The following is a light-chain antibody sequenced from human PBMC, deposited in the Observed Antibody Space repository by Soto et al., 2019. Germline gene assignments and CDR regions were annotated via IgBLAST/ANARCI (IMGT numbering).Light chain of an antibody. CDR1: SSDVGGYNY. J-gene: IGLJ2*01. V-gene: IGLV2-14*01. CDR3: SSYTSRSTHVV. CDR2: EVS. Sequence: QYALTQPASVSGSPGQSITISCTGTSSDVGGYNYVSWYQQHPGKAPKLMIYEVSNRPSGVSNRFSGSKSGNTASLTISGLQAEDEADYYCSSYTSRSTHVVFGGGTKLTVL.